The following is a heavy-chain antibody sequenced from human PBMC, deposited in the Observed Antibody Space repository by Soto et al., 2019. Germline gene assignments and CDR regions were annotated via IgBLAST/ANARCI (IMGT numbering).Heavy chain of an antibody. CDR2: ISAYNGNT. CDR3: AGDVGRYERVSAVDI. J-gene: IGHJ3*02. CDR1: GYTFTSYG. D-gene: IGHD5-12*01. Sequence: QVQLVQSGAEVKKPGASVKVSCKASGYTFTSYGISWVRQAPGQGLEWMGWISAYNGNTNYAQKLQGRVTMTTDTHTNNGHMELRSLSSDETAEYYCAGDVGRYERVSAVDIWGQGTMVTVSS. V-gene: IGHV1-18*01.